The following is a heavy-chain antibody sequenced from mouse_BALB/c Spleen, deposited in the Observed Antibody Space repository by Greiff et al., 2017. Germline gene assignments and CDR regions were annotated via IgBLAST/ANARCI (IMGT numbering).Heavy chain of an antibody. D-gene: IGHD1-1*01. CDR1: GFNIKDTY. J-gene: IGHJ3*01. Sequence: EVQLQQSGAELVKPGASVKLSCTASGFNIKDTYMHWVKQRPEQGLEWIGRIDPANGNTKYDPKFQGKATLTADTSSNTAYLQLSSLTSEDTAVYYCAPLLNGFAYWGQGTLVTVSA. CDR2: IDPANGNT. CDR3: APLLNGFAY. V-gene: IGHV14-3*02.